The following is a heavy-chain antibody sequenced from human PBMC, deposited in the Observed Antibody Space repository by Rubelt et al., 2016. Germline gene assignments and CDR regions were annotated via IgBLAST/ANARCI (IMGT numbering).Heavy chain of an antibody. V-gene: IGHV4-38-2*02. CDR2: INHSGNT. CDR3: ARVPTTVTTYEPHDY. CDR1: GYSISSGYY. Sequence: QLHLHESGPGQVRPSETLSLTCTVSGYSISSGYYWSWIRQPPGKGLEWIGEINHSGNTNYNPSLKNRVTMSVDTSKSQFSLRLTSVTAADTAVYYCARVPTTVTTYEPHDYWGRGTLVTVSS. D-gene: IGHD4-11*01. J-gene: IGHJ4*02.